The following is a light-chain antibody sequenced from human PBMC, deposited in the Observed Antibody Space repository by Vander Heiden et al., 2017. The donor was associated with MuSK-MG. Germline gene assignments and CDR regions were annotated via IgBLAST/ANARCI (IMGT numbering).Light chain of an antibody. CDR1: KLGNKY. CDR2: QKN. Sequence: SYDLTQPPSVSVSPGQTASITCSGDKLGNKYACWYQQKPGQSPVLVIYQKNKRPSGIPERFAGSYSGNTATLTIGGTQTVDEADYYCQAWDSSTPEFAGGTKLTVL. V-gene: IGLV3-1*01. J-gene: IGLJ2*01. CDR3: QAWDSSTPE.